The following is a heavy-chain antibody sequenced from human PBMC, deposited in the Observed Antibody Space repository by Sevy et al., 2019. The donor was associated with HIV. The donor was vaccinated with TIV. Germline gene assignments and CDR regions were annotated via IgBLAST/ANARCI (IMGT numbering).Heavy chain of an antibody. CDR2: IYYSGST. V-gene: IGHV4-59*01. Sequence: SETLSLTCTVSGGSISSYYWSWIRQPPGKGLEWIGYIYYSGSTDYNPSLKSRVTMSVDTSRNQFSLRLTSVTAADTAVYYCAGDKGRIMDVWGKGTTVTVSS. D-gene: IGHD3-10*01. CDR3: AGDKGRIMDV. CDR1: GGSISSYY. J-gene: IGHJ6*03.